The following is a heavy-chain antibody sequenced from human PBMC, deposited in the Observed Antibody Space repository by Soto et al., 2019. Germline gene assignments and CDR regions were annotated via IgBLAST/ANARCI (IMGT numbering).Heavy chain of an antibody. D-gene: IGHD3-22*01. CDR2: IYYSGST. J-gene: IGHJ3*02. CDR1: GGSISSYY. V-gene: IGHV4-59*01. CDR3: ARMIYYDSSGLDAFDI. Sequence: PSETLSLTCTVSGGSISSYYWSWIRQPPGKGLEWIGYIYYSGSTNYNPSLKSRVTISVDTPKNQFSLKLSSVTAADTAVYYCARMIYYDSSGLDAFDIWGQGTMVTVSS.